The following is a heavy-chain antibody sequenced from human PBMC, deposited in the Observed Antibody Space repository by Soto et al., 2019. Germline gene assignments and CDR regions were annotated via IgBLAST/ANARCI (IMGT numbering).Heavy chain of an antibody. Sequence: SETLSRTCTVSGGSISSSSYYWGWIRQPPGKGLEWIGSIYYSGSTYYNPSLKSRVTISVDTSKNQFSLKLSSVTAADPGVYYCARGPYSSRWYAEYYYYYYGMDVWGQGPTVTVSS. CDR3: ARGPYSSRWYAEYYYYYYGMDV. D-gene: IGHD6-13*01. CDR2: IYYSGST. V-gene: IGHV4-39*07. J-gene: IGHJ6*02. CDR1: GGSISSSSYY.